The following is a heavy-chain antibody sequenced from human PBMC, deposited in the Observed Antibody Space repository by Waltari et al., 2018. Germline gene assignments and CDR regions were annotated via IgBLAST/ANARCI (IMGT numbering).Heavy chain of an antibody. D-gene: IGHD3-3*01. Sequence: QVHLVESGGGVVQPGRSLRLSWGASGFPLSSYGMHWVRQAPGKGLEWLAVISFDGSKIYYADSVKGRFTISRDDSQNTLHLQMNGLRGDDSAIYHCAKDFGLRFLEDWGQGTLVTVSS. CDR3: AKDFGLRFLED. CDR1: GFPLSSYG. V-gene: IGHV3-30*18. CDR2: ISFDGSKI. J-gene: IGHJ4*02.